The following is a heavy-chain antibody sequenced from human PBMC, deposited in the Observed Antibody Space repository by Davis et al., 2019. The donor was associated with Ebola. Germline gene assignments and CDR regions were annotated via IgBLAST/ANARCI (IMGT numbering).Heavy chain of an antibody. CDR2: INTNTGNP. V-gene: IGHV7-4-1*02. D-gene: IGHD2-21*02. J-gene: IGHJ4*02. CDR3: AREEDIVVVTAIPTDY. Sequence: ASVKVSCKASGYTFTSYAMNWVRQAPGQGLEWMGWINTNTGNPTYAQGFTGRFVFSLDTSVSTAYLQISSLKAEDTAVYYCAREEDIVVVTAIPTDYWGQGTLVTVSS. CDR1: GYTFTSYA.